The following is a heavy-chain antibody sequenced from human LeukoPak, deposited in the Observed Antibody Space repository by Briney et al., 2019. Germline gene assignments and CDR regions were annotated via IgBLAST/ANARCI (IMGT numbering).Heavy chain of an antibody. Sequence: SETLSLTCAVYGGSFSGYYWSWIRQPPGKGLEWIGEINHSGSTNYNPSLKSRVTISVDTSKNQFSLKLSSVTAADTAVYYCARAFGFLFYYYYMDVRGKGTTVTVSS. D-gene: IGHD3-10*01. V-gene: IGHV4-34*01. CDR3: ARAFGFLFYYYYMDV. J-gene: IGHJ6*03. CDR2: INHSGST. CDR1: GGSFSGYY.